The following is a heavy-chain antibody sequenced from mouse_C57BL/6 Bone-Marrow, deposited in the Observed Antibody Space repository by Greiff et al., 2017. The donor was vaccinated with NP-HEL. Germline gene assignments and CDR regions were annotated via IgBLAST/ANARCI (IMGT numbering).Heavy chain of an antibody. CDR2: IWRGGST. CDR3: AKKAFPYGGYFDV. CDR1: GFSLTSYG. J-gene: IGHJ1*03. D-gene: IGHD1-1*01. V-gene: IGHV2-5*01. Sequence: VQLQQSGPGLVQPSQSLSITCTVSGFSLTSYGVHWVRQSPGKGLEWLGVIWRGGSTDYNAAFMSRLSITKDNSKSQVFFKMNSLQADDTAIYYCAKKAFPYGGYFDVWGTGTTVTVSS.